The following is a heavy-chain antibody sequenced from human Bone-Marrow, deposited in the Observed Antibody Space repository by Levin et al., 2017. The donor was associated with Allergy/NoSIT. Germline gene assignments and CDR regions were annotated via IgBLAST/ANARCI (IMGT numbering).Heavy chain of an antibody. Sequence: GGSLRLSCAASGFTFSNAWMSWVRQAPGKGLEWVGRIKSKTDGGTTDYAAPVKGRFTISRDDSKNTLYLQMNSLKTEDTAVYYCTTDGIPGTQPLYYYGMDVWGQGTTVTVSS. J-gene: IGHJ6*02. CDR1: GFTFSNAW. CDR3: TTDGIPGTQPLYYYGMDV. D-gene: IGHD1-20*01. CDR2: IKSKTDGGTT. V-gene: IGHV3-15*01.